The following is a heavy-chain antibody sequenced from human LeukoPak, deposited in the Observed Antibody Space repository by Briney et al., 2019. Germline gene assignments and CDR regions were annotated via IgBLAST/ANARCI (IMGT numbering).Heavy chain of an antibody. J-gene: IGHJ4*02. CDR1: GGSISSYY. Sequence: SETLSLTCTVSGGSISSYYWSWIRQPPGKGLEWIGYIYYSGSTNYNPSLKSRVTISVDTSKNQFSLKLSSVTAADTAVYYCAREGRTGTTSFDYWGQGTLVTVSS. CDR2: IYYSGST. CDR3: AREGRTGTTSFDY. V-gene: IGHV4-59*01. D-gene: IGHD1-7*01.